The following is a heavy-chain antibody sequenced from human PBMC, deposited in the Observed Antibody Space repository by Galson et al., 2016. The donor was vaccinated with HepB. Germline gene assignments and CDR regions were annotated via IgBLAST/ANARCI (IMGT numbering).Heavy chain of an antibody. J-gene: IGHJ4*01. D-gene: IGHD1-26*01. V-gene: IGHV3-30*18. CDR2: ISYDETYK. CDR1: GFTFSNFG. Sequence: SLRLSCAASGFTFSNFGLHWVRQAPGKGLEWVAVISYDETYKYYADSVKGRFTISRDNSKNPLYLQMNSLRPEDTAVYYYAKDRPAYSGSYWGYFDYWGQGTLVTVSS. CDR3: AKDRPAYSGSYWGYFDY.